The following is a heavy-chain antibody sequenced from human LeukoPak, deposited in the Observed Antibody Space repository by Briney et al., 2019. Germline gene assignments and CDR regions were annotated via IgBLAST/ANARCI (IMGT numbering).Heavy chain of an antibody. CDR2: INPNSGGT. CDR1: GYTFTGYY. D-gene: IGHD3-22*01. V-gene: IGHV1-2*02. CDR3: ARAPLDSGDAFDI. Sequence: ASVKVSCKASGYTFTGYYMHWVRQAPGQGLEWMGWINPNSGGTNYAQKFQGRVTMTRDTSISTAYMELSRLRSDDTAVYYCARAPLDSGDAFDIWGQGTMVTVSS. J-gene: IGHJ3*02.